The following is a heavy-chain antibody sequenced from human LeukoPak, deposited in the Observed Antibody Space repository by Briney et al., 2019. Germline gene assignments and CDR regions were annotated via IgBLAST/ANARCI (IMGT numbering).Heavy chain of an antibody. CDR2: IDPSGGST. Sequence: ASVKVSCKASGYRFPSYYIHWVRQAPGQGPEWMGVIDPSGGSTNYAQKFQGRLTMTRDTSTSTAYMELSGLTFEDTAVYYCASDIARGGDCWGQGTLVTVSS. CDR3: ASDIARGGDC. D-gene: IGHD2-21*01. CDR1: GYRFPSYY. J-gene: IGHJ4*02. V-gene: IGHV1-46*01.